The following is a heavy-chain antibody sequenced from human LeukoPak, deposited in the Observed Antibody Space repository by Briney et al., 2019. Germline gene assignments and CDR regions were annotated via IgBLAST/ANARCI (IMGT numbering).Heavy chain of an antibody. V-gene: IGHV1-69*04. Sequence: ASVNVSCKASGGTFSSYAISWVRQAPGQGLEWMGRIIPILGIANYAQKFQGRVTITADKSTSTAYMELSSRRSEDTAVYYCARDREYYYDSSGSDYWGQGTLVTVSS. J-gene: IGHJ4*02. CDR3: ARDREYYYDSSGSDY. CDR1: GGTFSSYA. D-gene: IGHD3-22*01. CDR2: IIPILGIA.